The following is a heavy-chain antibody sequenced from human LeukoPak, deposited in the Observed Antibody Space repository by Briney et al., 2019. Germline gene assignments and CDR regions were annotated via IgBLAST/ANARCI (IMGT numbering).Heavy chain of an antibody. V-gene: IGHV4-59*08. CDR2: IYYSGST. CDR1: GGSISSYY. CDR3: ARRTCSGGSCYLDY. Sequence: SETLSLTCTVSGGSISSYYWSWIRQHPGKGLERIGYIYYSGSTNYNPSLKSRVTISVDTSKNQFSLKLSSVTAADTAVFYCARRTCSGGSCYLDYWGQGTLVTVSS. J-gene: IGHJ4*02. D-gene: IGHD2-15*01.